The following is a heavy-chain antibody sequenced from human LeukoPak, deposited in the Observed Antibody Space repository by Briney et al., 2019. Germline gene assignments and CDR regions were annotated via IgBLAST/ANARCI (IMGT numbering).Heavy chain of an antibody. J-gene: IGHJ4*02. CDR1: GFTFSSYA. CDR2: ISSSSSYI. D-gene: IGHD6-13*01. Sequence: GGSLRLSCAASGFTFSSYAMSWVRQAPGKGLEWVSSISSSSSYIYYADSVKGRFTISRDNAKNSLYLQMNSLRAEDTAVYYCARDRPHRIAAAGTAHDYWGQGTLVTVSS. CDR3: ARDRPHRIAAAGTAHDY. V-gene: IGHV3-21*01.